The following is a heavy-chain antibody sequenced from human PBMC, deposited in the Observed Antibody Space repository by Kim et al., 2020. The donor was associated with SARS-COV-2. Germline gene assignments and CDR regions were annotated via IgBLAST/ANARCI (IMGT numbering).Heavy chain of an antibody. J-gene: IGHJ4*02. Sequence: GGSLRLSCAASGFTFSSYAMSWVRQAPGKVLEWVSSITDSGGSTSYAASVKGRFTISRDNSKNTLYLQMNSLRAEDTALYYCAKSGQLDNWGQGTLVTVSS. V-gene: IGHV3-23*01. CDR3: AKSGQLDN. CDR1: GFTFSSYA. CDR2: ITDSGGST. D-gene: IGHD5-12*01.